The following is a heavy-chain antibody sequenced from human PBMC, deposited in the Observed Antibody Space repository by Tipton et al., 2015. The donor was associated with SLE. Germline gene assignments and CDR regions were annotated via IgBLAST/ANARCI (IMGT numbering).Heavy chain of an antibody. J-gene: IGHJ4*01. D-gene: IGHD3-10*02. Sequence: LRLSCTVSGDAIGIYYWSWIRQPPGKGLEWIGHVHYSGRTKYNPSLLSRVTISIDTSKNQFSLNLNSVTAADTAVYYCARRSGDGPAYYYVDYWGRGTLVTVSS. CDR2: VHYSGRT. V-gene: IGHV4-59*01. CDR1: GDAIGIYY. CDR3: ARRSGDGPAYYYVDY.